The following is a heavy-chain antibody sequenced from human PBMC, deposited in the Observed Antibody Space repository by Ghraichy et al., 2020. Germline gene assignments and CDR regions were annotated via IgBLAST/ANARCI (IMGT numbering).Heavy chain of an antibody. Sequence: SQTLSLTCAVYGGSFSGYYWSWIRQPPGKGLEWIGEINHSGSTNYNPSLKSRVTISVDTSKNQFSLKLSSVTAAETAVYYCAREAHGMDVWGQGTTVTVSS. V-gene: IGHV4-34*01. CDR3: AREAHGMDV. CDR1: GGSFSGYY. CDR2: INHSGST. J-gene: IGHJ6*02.